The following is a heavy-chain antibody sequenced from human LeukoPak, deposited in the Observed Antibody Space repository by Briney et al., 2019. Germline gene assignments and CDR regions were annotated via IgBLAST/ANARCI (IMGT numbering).Heavy chain of an antibody. CDR3: ARDGDYVWGSYRRKGGFDY. J-gene: IGHJ4*02. D-gene: IGHD3-16*02. Sequence: ASVKVSCKASGYTFTDYYMHWVRQAPGQGLEWMGWINPNSGGTNYAQKFQGRVTMTRDTSISTAYMELSRLRSDDTAVYYCARDGDYVWGSYRRKGGFDYWGQGTLVTVSS. CDR1: GYTFTDYY. CDR2: INPNSGGT. V-gene: IGHV1-2*02.